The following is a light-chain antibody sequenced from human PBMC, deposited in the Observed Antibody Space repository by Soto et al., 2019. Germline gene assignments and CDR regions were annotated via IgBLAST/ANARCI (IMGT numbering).Light chain of an antibody. Sequence: QSALTQPASVSGSPGQSITISCTGTSSDVGGYNYVSWYQQHPGIAPKLLIYGVTNRPSGVSTRFSGSKSGNTASLTISGRHADDDAVYHCSSYSSASTLLYLFGTGTKLTVL. J-gene: IGLJ1*01. CDR1: SSDVGGYNY. CDR3: SSYSSASTLLYL. V-gene: IGLV2-14*01. CDR2: GVT.